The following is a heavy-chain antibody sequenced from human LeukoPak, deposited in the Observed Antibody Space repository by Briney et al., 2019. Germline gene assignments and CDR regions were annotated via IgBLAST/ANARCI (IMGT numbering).Heavy chain of an antibody. J-gene: IGHJ4*02. D-gene: IGHD6-19*01. CDR3: ASDWKASGSSGWYQRY. CDR2: ISGSGDST. V-gene: IGHV3-23*01. CDR1: GFTFSTYA. Sequence: AGGSLRLSCAASGFTFSTYAMSWVRQAPGKGLEWVSIISGSGDSTYYADSVKGRFTISRDNSKNTLYGQMNSLRADDTAVYYCASDWKASGSSGWYQRYWGQGTLVTVSS.